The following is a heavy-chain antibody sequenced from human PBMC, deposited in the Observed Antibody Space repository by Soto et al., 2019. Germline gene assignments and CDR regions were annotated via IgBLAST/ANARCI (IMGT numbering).Heavy chain of an antibody. CDR3: ARDLSHDSSQNRDY. J-gene: IGHJ4*02. V-gene: IGHV1-69*04. Sequence: SVKVSCKASGGTFSSYTIIWVRQAPGQGLEWMGRIIPILGIANYAQKFQGRVTITADKSTGTGYMELSSLRSEDTAVYYCARDLSHDSSQNRDYWGQGTLVTVSS. D-gene: IGHD3-22*01. CDR1: GGTFSSYT. CDR2: IIPILGIA.